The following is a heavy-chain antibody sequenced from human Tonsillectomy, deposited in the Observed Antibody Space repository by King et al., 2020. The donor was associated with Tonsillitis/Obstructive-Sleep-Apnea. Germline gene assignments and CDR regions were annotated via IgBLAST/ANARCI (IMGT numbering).Heavy chain of an antibody. CDR3: AREGIYDYSCLADCFDI. V-gene: IGHV3-30*04. Sequence: VQLVESGGGVVQPGRSLRLSCAASGFTFSRYAIHWVRQGPGKGLEWVAVISYDGSNKYYADSVEGRFTISRDNSKNTLYLQMNSLGAEDTAMYYCAREGIYDYSCLADCFDIWGQGAMVTLSS. CDR2: ISYDGSNK. J-gene: IGHJ3*02. D-gene: IGHD3-16*01. CDR1: GFTFSRYA.